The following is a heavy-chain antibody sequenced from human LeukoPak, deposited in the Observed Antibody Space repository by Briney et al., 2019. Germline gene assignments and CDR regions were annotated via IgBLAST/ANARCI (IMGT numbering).Heavy chain of an antibody. CDR3: ARAFAATIRIDY. D-gene: IGHD5-24*01. V-gene: IGHV4-61*01. CDR1: GGSFSSGSYY. Sequence: SSETLSLTCTVSGGSFSSGSYYWSWIRQPPGKGLEWIGYIYYSGSTNYNPSLKSRVTISVDTSKNQFSLKLSSVTAADTAVYYCARAFAATIRIDYWGQGTLVTVSS. CDR2: IYYSGST. J-gene: IGHJ4*02.